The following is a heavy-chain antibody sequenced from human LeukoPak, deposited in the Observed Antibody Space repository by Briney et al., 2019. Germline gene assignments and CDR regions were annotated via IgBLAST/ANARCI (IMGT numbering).Heavy chain of an antibody. V-gene: IGHV1-3*01. J-gene: IGHJ4*02. CDR2: INAGNGNT. CDR1: GYTFTSYA. D-gene: IGHD1-26*01. Sequence: ASVKVSCKASGYTFTSYAMHWVRQAPGQRLEWMGWINAGNGNTKYSQKFQGRVTMTRDSSTTIVYMELSSLSSEDTAVYYCTRTVGSYFDYWGQGALVTVTS. CDR3: TRTVGSYFDY.